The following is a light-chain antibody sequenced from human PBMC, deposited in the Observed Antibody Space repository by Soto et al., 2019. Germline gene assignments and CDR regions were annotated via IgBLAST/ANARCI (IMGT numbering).Light chain of an antibody. CDR3: AAWDDSLNGFIL. CDR2: NNN. J-gene: IGLJ1*01. V-gene: IGLV1-44*01. Sequence: QSVLTQPPSASGTPGQRVTISCSGSSSNIGTNTVNWYLQLPGTAPKLLIYNNNQRPSGVPERFSGSKSGTSASLAISGLQSEDEANFYCAAWDDSLNGFILFGSRTKVTVL. CDR1: SSNIGTNT.